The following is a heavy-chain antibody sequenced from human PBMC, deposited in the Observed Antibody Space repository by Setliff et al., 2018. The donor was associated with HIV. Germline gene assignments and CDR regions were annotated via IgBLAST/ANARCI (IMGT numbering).Heavy chain of an antibody. CDR1: GYTFNDNY. J-gene: IGHJ5*02. D-gene: IGHD4-17*01. CDR3: ARALYGDYGGDLNWLDP. Sequence: ASVKVSCKASGYTFNDNYIHWVRQAPGQGLEWMGWINTHTGSPTYAQAFTGRFVFSVDTSITTAYLEITSLKAEDTAVYYCARALYGDYGGDLNWLDPWGQGTLVTVSS. V-gene: IGHV7-4-1*02. CDR2: INTHTGSP.